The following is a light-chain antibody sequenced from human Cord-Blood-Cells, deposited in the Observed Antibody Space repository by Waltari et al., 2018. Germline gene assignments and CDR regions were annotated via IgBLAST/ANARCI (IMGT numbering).Light chain of an antibody. CDR1: NIGSKS. CDR3: QRWDSSSDHVV. Sequence: SYVLTQPPSVSVAPGKTARITCGGNNIGSKSVHGYQQKPGQAPVLVIYYDSDRPSGIPERFSGSNSGNTATLTISRVEAGDEADYYCQRWDSSSDHVVFGGGTKLTVL. J-gene: IGLJ2*01. V-gene: IGLV3-21*04. CDR2: YDS.